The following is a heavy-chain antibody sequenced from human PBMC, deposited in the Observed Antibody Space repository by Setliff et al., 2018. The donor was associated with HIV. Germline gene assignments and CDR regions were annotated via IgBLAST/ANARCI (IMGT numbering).Heavy chain of an antibody. V-gene: IGHV4-59*11. D-gene: IGHD1-26*01. CDR3: VREVGYFDF. CDR2: IHYTGIS. Sequence: PSETLSLTCVISGGSMGSHYWSWIRQSPGKGLEWIGNIHYTGISDINPSLESRLTMSVDSSKNQFSLKLSSVTAADTAVYYCVREVGYFDFWGRGTLVTVSS. J-gene: IGHJ2*01. CDR1: GGSMGSHY.